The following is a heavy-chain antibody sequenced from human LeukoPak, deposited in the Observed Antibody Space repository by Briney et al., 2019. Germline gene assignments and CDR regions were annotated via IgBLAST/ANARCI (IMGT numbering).Heavy chain of an antibody. CDR1: GGSISSYF. CDR3: ARSGYSYGYDY. D-gene: IGHD5-18*01. J-gene: IGHJ4*02. V-gene: IGHV4-59*12. CDR2: IYDSGST. Sequence: SETLSLTCTVSGGSISSYFWSWIRQPPGKGLEWIGYIYDSGSTNYNPSLKSRVTISVDTSKNQFSLKLSSVTAADTAVYYCARSGYSYGYDYWGQGTLVTVSS.